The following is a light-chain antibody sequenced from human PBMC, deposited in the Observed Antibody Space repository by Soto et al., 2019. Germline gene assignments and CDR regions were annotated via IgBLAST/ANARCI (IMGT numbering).Light chain of an antibody. CDR2: DSS. CDR3: QQRSNWPWT. J-gene: IGKJ1*01. CDR1: QSVSRY. V-gene: IGKV3-11*01. Sequence: EIVLKQSPATLSLSPGESATLSCRASQSVSRYLVWYQQKPGQAPRLLIYDSSNRATGIPARFRGSGSGTDFTLTISSLEPEDFAVYYCQQRSNWPWTFGQGNKVDIK.